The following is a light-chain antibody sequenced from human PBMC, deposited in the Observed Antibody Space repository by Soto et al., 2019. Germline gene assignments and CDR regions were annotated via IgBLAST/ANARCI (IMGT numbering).Light chain of an antibody. J-gene: IGKJ2*01. CDR2: GAS. CDR1: QSMSSDY. V-gene: IGKV3-20*01. CDR3: QQYGDSPKYT. Sequence: LTQSPGTLSLSPGETATLSCRASQSMSSDYVAWYQQKPGQAPRLLIFGASSRATGIPDRFSGSGSGTDFSLTINRLEPEDFAVYYCQQYGDSPKYTFGQGTKVDIK.